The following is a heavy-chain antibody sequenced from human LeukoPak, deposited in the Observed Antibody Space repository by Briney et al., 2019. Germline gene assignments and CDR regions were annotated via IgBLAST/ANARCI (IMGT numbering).Heavy chain of an antibody. CDR1: GFTFRTSW. CDR3: AKDIFEDFWSGYYSRAFDY. Sequence: GSLRLSCAVSGFTFRTSWMHWVRQAPGGGLVWVSRMNSDGTTVNYADSVKGRFTMSRDNAKNTLYLQMNSLRAEDTAVYYCAKDIFEDFWSGYYSRAFDYWGQGTLVTVSS. D-gene: IGHD3-3*01. J-gene: IGHJ4*02. CDR2: MNSDGTTV. V-gene: IGHV3-74*01.